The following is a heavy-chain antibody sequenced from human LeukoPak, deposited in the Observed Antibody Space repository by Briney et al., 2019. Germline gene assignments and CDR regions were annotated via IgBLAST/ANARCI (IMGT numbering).Heavy chain of an antibody. CDR2: IYYSGST. V-gene: IGHV4-39*01. Sequence: SETLSLTCTVSGGSISSSSYYWGWIRQPPGKGLEWIGSIYYSGSTYYNPSLKSRVTISVDTSKNQFSLKLNPVTAADTAVYYCARHKDRRYYYYYMDVWGKGTTVTISS. D-gene: IGHD2-15*01. CDR1: GGSISSSSYY. CDR3: ARHKDRRYYYYYMDV. J-gene: IGHJ6*03.